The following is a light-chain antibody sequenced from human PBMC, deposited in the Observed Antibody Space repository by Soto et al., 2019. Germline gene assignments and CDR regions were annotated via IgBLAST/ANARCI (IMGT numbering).Light chain of an antibody. CDR2: DVS. CDR3: CSYTSSSTYV. J-gene: IGLJ1*01. V-gene: IGLV2-14*03. CDR1: SSDVGGYNY. Sequence: QSALTQPASVSGSPGQSITISCTGTSSDVGGYNYVSWYQQHPGKAPKLVIYDVSNRPSGVSDRFSGSKSGNTASLTISGLLAEDEADYYCCSYTSSSTYVFGTGTKVT.